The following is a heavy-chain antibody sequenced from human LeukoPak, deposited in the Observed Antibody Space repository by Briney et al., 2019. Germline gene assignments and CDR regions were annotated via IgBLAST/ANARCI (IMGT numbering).Heavy chain of an antibody. D-gene: IGHD6-19*01. V-gene: IGHV1-18*04. CDR2: ISAYNGNP. CDR3: ARIAVAAYYLDY. Sequence: GASVKVSCKASGYTFTSYGISWVRQAPGQGLEWMGWISAYNGNPKYAQKLQGRVTMTTDTSTSTAYMELRSLRSDDTAVYYCARIAVAAYYLDYWGQGTLVTVSS. J-gene: IGHJ4*02. CDR1: GYTFTSYG.